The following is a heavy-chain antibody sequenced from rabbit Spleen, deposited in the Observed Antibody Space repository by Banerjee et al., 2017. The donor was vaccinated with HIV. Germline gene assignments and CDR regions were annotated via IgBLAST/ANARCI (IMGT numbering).Heavy chain of an antibody. V-gene: IGHV1S45*01. CDR2: IYAGSSGST. D-gene: IGHD8-1*01. CDR1: GFSFSNKAV. J-gene: IGHJ4*01. CDR3: SRDAGSGDYIDVYFDL. Sequence: QEQLVESGGGLVKPGASLTLTCKASGFSFSNKAVMCWVRQAPGKGLEWIACIYAGSSGSTYYASWAKGRFTISKTSSTTVTLQMTSLTVADTATYFCSRDAGSGDYIDVYFDLWGQGTLVTVS.